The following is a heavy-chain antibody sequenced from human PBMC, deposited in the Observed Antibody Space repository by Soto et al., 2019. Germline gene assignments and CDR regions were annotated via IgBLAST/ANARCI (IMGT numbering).Heavy chain of an antibody. J-gene: IGHJ6*03. CDR2: MNPNSGNT. Sequence: ASVKVSCKASGYTFTSYDINWVRQATGQGLEWMGWMNPNSGNTGYAQKFQGRVTMTRNTSISTAYMELSSLRSEDTAVYYCARGFSVTIFGVVIRDYYYYYYMDVWGKGTTVTVSS. D-gene: IGHD3-3*01. V-gene: IGHV1-8*01. CDR3: ARGFSVTIFGVVIRDYYYYYYMDV. CDR1: GYTFTSYD.